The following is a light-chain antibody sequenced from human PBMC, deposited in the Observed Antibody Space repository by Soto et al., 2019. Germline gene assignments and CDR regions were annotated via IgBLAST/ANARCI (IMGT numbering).Light chain of an antibody. CDR3: AAWDDSLNGVV. V-gene: IGLV1-44*01. Sequence: QSVLTQPTSASGTPGQRVTISCSGSSSNIGDNTVNWYQQFPGTAPKLLIHSNNERPSGVPERFSGSKSGTSASLAITGLQSEDEADYYCAAWDDSLNGVVFGGGTKLTVL. CDR1: SSNIGDNT. J-gene: IGLJ2*01. CDR2: SNN.